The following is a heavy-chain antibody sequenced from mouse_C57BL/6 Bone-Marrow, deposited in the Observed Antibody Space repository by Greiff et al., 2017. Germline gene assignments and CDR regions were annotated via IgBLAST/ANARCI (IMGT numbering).Heavy chain of an antibody. D-gene: IGHD1-1*01. Sequence: QVQLQQSGPELVKPGASVKISCKASGYAFSSSWMNWVKQRPGKGLEWIGRIYPGDGDTNYNGKFKGKATLTADKSSSTAYMQRSSLTSEDSAVYFCARGATVVAPFAYWGQGTLVTVSA. CDR3: ARGATVVAPFAY. CDR1: GYAFSSSW. J-gene: IGHJ3*01. V-gene: IGHV1-82*01. CDR2: IYPGDGDT.